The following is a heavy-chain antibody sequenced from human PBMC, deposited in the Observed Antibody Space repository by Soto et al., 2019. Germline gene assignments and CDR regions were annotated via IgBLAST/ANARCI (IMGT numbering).Heavy chain of an antibody. V-gene: IGHV3-9*01. CDR3: AKGGLDAFCGGGRCYFDS. D-gene: IGHD2-15*01. J-gene: IGHJ4*02. CDR1: GFTFDDYA. CDR2: ISWNGNII. Sequence: EVQLVESGGGLVQPGRSLRLSCAASGFTFDDYAMYWVRRLPGKGLEWVSSISWNGNIIGYADSVKGRFTISRDNAKNSLYLQLNRLRPEDTALYYCAKGGLDAFCGGGRCYFDSWGQGTLVTVSS.